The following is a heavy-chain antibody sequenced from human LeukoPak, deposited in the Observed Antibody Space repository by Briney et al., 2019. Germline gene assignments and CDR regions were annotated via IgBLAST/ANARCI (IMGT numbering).Heavy chain of an antibody. CDR2: IRTSGTST. CDR1: GFTFSSFS. V-gene: IGHV3-48*04. J-gene: IGHJ4*02. CDR3: ARMNYVSSGWGAPFDY. D-gene: IGHD1-7*01. Sequence: GGSLRLSCAASGFTFSSFSMNWVRQAPGKGLEWVSYIRTSGTSTDYTGSVKGRFTISRDNAKNSLYLQMNSLRAEDTAVYYCARMNYVSSGWGAPFDYWGQGTLVTVSS.